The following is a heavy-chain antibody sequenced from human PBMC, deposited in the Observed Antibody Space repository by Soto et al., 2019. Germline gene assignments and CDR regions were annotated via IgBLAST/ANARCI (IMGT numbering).Heavy chain of an antibody. CDR3: ARQGSAAAADDYYYSGRDV. J-gene: IGHJ6*02. D-gene: IGHD6-13*01. CDR1: GYNFATYW. V-gene: IGHV5-51*01. Sequence: GESLKISCKGSGYNFATYWIGWVRQMPGKGLEWMGIIYPGDSDTRYSPSFQGQVTISADKSISTAYLQWSSLKASDTAMYYCARQGSAAAADDYYYSGRDVWGQGTTVPVSS. CDR2: IYPGDSDT.